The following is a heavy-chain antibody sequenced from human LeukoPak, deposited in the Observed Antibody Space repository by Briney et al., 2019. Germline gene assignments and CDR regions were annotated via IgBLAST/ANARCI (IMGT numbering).Heavy chain of an antibody. J-gene: IGHJ3*02. CDR2: IYTSGSA. V-gene: IGHV4-61*02. D-gene: IGHD1-26*01. CDR1: GGSISSGSYS. CDR3: ARAVGGSYVDAFDI. Sequence: PSETLSLTCTVSGGSISSGSYSWSWIRQPAGKGLEWIGRIYTSGSANYNPSPKSRVTISVDTSKNQFSLKLSSVTAADTALYYCARAVGGSYVDAFDIWGQGTMVTVSS.